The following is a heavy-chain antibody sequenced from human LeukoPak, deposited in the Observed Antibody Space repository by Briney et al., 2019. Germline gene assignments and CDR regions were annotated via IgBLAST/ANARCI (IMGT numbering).Heavy chain of an antibody. D-gene: IGHD1-26*01. CDR1: GGSVNNHF. CDR2: VYSSGST. J-gene: IGHJ3*02. V-gene: IGHV4-4*07. Sequence: PSETLSLTCTVSGGSVNNHFWSWIRQPAGKGLQWIGRVYSSGSTNYNPSLKSRVTMSVDTSNNQFSLKLTSVTAADTAVYYCARYNGSYLSPFDIWGQGTTVAVSS. CDR3: ARYNGSYLSPFDI.